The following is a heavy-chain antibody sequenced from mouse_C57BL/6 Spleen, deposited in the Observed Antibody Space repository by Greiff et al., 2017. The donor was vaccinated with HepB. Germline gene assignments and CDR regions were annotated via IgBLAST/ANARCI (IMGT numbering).Heavy chain of an antibody. CDR2: IYPGDGDT. D-gene: IGHD1-1*01. CDR3: AREGYYYGSSSYFDY. Sequence: VQLQQSGPELVKPGASVKISCKASGYAFSSSWMNWVKQRPGKGLEWIGRIYPGDGDTNYNGKFKGKATLTADKSSSTAYMQLSSLTSEDSAVYFCAREGYYYGSSSYFDYWGHGTTLTVSS. J-gene: IGHJ2*01. V-gene: IGHV1-82*01. CDR1: GYAFSSSW.